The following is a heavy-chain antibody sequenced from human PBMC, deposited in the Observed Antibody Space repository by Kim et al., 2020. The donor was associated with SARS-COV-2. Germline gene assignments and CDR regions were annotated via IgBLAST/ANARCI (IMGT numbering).Heavy chain of an antibody. CDR3: AIIAPYFDY. Sequence: GNTKYSQKFQGRVTITRDTSASTAYMELSSLRSEDTAVYYCAIIAPYFDYWGQGTLVTVSS. D-gene: IGHD6-13*01. J-gene: IGHJ4*02. V-gene: IGHV1-3*01. CDR2: GNT.